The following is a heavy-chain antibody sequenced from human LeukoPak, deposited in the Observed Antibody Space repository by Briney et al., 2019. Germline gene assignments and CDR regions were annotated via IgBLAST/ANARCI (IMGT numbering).Heavy chain of an antibody. CDR2: ISGSGGST. Sequence: GGSLRLSCAASGFTFSSYAMSWVRQAPGEGLEWVSAISGSGGSTYYADSVKGRSTISRDNSKNTLYLEMNRLRAEDTAGYYCAKWVAGTVWVQGKLVTVSS. V-gene: IGHV3-23*01. D-gene: IGHD6-19*01. CDR3: AKWVAGTV. J-gene: IGHJ4*02. CDR1: GFTFSSYA.